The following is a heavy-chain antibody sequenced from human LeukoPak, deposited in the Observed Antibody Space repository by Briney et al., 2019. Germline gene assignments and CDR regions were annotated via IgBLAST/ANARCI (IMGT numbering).Heavy chain of an antibody. CDR2: IYHNGNT. V-gene: IGHV4-38-2*01. Sequence: SETLSLTCAVSGYSISSGYYWGWIRQPPGKGLEWIGTIYHNGNTYYNPSLKSRVTISVDTSKNQFSLKVSSVTAADTAVYYCARVRVNDGDSDYWGQGTLVTVSS. J-gene: IGHJ4*02. D-gene: IGHD5/OR15-5a*01. CDR3: ARVRVNDGDSDY. CDR1: GYSISSGYY.